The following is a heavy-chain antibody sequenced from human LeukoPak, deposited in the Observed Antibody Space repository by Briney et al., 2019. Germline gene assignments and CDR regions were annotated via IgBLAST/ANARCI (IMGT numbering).Heavy chain of an antibody. J-gene: IGHJ4*02. Sequence: ASVTVSCTASGYTFTSYDINWVRQAPGQGLEWVGWMNQNSGSKGDAQKFEGRSTTTRNTAISTAYMELRSLRSEDTAVYYCARGFDILTGYYDFDYWGQGTLVTVSS. V-gene: IGHV1-8*03. CDR2: MNQNSGSK. CDR1: GYTFTSYD. D-gene: IGHD3-9*01. CDR3: ARGFDILTGYYDFDY.